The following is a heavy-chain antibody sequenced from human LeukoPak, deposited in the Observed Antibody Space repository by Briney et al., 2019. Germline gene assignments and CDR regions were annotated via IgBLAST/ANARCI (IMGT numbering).Heavy chain of an antibody. V-gene: IGHV3-7*01. Sequence: GGPLRLSCAASGFTFSTYWMSWVRQAPGKGLEWVATIKPDGSEKYYVDSVKGRFTISRDNTKNSLYLQMNSLRAEDTAKYYCARDEYGDYEYWGQGTLVTVSS. CDR2: IKPDGSEK. CDR1: GFTFSTYW. D-gene: IGHD4-17*01. J-gene: IGHJ4*02. CDR3: ARDEYGDYEY.